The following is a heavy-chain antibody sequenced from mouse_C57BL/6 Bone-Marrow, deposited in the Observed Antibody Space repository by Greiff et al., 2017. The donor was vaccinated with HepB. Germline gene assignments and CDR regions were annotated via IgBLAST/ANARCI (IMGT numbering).Heavy chain of an antibody. CDR3: AREQHYYGSSYEGFAY. D-gene: IGHD1-1*01. CDR2: IYPGSGST. CDR1: GYTFTSYW. Sequence: QVHVKQPGAELVKPGASVKMSCKASGYTFTSYWITWVKQRPGQGLEWIGDIYPGSGSTNYNEKFKSKATLTVDTSSSTAYMQLSSLTSEDSAVYYCAREQHYYGSSYEGFAYWGQGTLVTVSA. J-gene: IGHJ3*01. V-gene: IGHV1-55*01.